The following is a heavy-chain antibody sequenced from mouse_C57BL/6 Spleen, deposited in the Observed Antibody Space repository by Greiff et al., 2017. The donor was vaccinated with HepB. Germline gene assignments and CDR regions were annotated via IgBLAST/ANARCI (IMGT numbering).Heavy chain of an antibody. CDR3: ARGDSSGYGDY. V-gene: IGHV1-66*01. Sequence: QVHVKQSGPELVKPGASVKISCKASGYSFTSYYIHWVKQRPGQGLEWIGWIYPGSGNTKYNEKFKGKATLTADTSSSTAYMQLSSLTSEDSAVYYCARGDSSGYGDYWGQGTTLTVSS. CDR1: GYSFTSYY. J-gene: IGHJ2*01. CDR2: IYPGSGNT. D-gene: IGHD3-2*02.